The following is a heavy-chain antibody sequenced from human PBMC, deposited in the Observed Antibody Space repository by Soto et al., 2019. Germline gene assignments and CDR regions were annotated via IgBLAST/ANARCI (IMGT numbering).Heavy chain of an antibody. V-gene: IGHV1-2*02. CDR1: GYTFTGYY. Sequence: GASVKVSCKASGYTFTGYYMHWVRQAPGQGLEWMGWINPNSGGTNYAQKFQGRVTMTRDTSISTAYMELSRLRSDDTAVYYCARERAAGYYYYGMDVWGQGTTVTVS. CDR3: ARERAAGYYYYGMDV. J-gene: IGHJ6*02. D-gene: IGHD6-13*01. CDR2: INPNSGGT.